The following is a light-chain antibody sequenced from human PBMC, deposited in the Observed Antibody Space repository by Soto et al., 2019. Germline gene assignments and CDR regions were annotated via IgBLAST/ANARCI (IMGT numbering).Light chain of an antibody. Sequence: QSVLTQPASVSGSPGQSITISCTGTSSDVGTYNYVSWYQHHPGKAPKLIIYEVSNRPSGVSNRFSGSKSGSTASLTISGLQAEEEADYHCTSYTRDTALVFATGTKVTVL. CDR2: EVS. V-gene: IGLV2-14*01. CDR1: SSDVGTYNY. J-gene: IGLJ1*01. CDR3: TSYTRDTALV.